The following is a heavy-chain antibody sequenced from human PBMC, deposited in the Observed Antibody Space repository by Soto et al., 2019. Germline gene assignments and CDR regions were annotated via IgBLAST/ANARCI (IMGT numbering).Heavy chain of an antibody. J-gene: IGHJ3*01. CDR2: IKGEANAA. V-gene: IGHV3-74*01. Sequence: EVQLVESGGTLVQPGGSLRLSCVASGFPFSDNWMHWVRQTPGKGLVWVSRIKGEANAARYAESVKGRFTISRDNSKNTLFLQMNSLRAEDTARYYCAREDGGNRASDALNLWGRGTMVTVSS. CDR1: GFPFSDNW. CDR3: AREDGGNRASDALNL. D-gene: IGHD3-16*01.